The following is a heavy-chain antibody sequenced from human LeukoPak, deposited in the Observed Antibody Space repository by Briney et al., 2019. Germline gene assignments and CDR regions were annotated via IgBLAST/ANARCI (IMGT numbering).Heavy chain of an antibody. CDR3: ARASAYYGSGSYYLSYNWFDP. CDR2: IIPIFRTA. Sequence: SVKLSCKASGGTFSSYAISWVRQAPGQGLEWMGGIIPIFRTANYAQKFQGRVTITTDESTSTAYMELSSLRSEDTAVYYCARASAYYGSGSYYLSYNWFDPWGQGTLVTVSS. V-gene: IGHV1-69*05. D-gene: IGHD3-10*01. CDR1: GGTFSSYA. J-gene: IGHJ5*02.